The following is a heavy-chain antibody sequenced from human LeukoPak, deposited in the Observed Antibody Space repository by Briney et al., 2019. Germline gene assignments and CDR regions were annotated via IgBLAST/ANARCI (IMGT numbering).Heavy chain of an antibody. D-gene: IGHD3-22*01. V-gene: IGHV4-4*07. CDR1: GASISPYS. J-gene: IGHJ5*02. Sequence: SETLSLTCSVSGASISPYSWSWIRRPAGKGLEWLGRIYRGGTANYNPSLESRVTISVDRSKNQLSLKLTSVTAADTAVYYCARYHDVGPRSTNYFDPWAREPWSPSPQ. CDR2: IYRGGTA. CDR3: ARYHDVGPRSTNYFDP.